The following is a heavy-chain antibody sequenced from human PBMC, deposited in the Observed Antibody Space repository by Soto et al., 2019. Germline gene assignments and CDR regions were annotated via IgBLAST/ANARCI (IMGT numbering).Heavy chain of an antibody. J-gene: IGHJ4*02. D-gene: IGHD2-2*01. Sequence: GGSLRLSCAASGFTFSNYAMSWVRQAPGKGLEWVSTISGNGGSTYYADSVKGRFTISRDNSKNMLFLQINSLRDDDSAVYYYAKRPDSIITFAYWGQGTPVTVAS. V-gene: IGHV3-23*01. CDR2: ISGNGGST. CDR3: AKRPDSIITFAY. CDR1: GFTFSNYA.